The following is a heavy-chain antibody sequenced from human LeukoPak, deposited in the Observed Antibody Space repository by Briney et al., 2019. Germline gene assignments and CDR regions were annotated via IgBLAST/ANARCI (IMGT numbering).Heavy chain of an antibody. CDR1: GGSISSSSYY. CDR3: ARVAIMVRGVIGMPDGFDI. J-gene: IGHJ3*02. D-gene: IGHD3-10*01. Sequence: SETLSLTCTVSGGSISSSSYYWGWIRQPPGKGLEWIGSFYYSGSTYYNPSLNIRVTISVDTSKNQFSLKLSSVTAADTAVYYCARVAIMVRGVIGMPDGFDIWGQGTMVTVSS. V-gene: IGHV4-39*07. CDR2: FYYSGST.